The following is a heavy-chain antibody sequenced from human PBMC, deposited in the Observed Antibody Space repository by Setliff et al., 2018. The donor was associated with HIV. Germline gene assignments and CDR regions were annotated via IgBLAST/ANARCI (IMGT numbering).Heavy chain of an antibody. J-gene: IGHJ4*02. CDR1: GGSISSSSYY. V-gene: IGHV4-39*01. D-gene: IGHD6-19*01. Sequence: PSETLSLTCTVSGGSISSSSYYWGWIRQPPGKGLEWIGSIYYSGSTYYNSSLKSRVSISVDTSKNQFSLKLGSVTAADTAVYFCARRFEQWLAFDYWGQGTLVTVSS. CDR3: ARRFEQWLAFDY. CDR2: IYYSGST.